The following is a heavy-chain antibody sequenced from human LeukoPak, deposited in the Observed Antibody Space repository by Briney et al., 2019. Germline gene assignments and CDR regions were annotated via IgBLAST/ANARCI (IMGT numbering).Heavy chain of an antibody. J-gene: IGHJ4*02. CDR2: ISGSGGST. D-gene: IGHD5-18*01. CDR3: AKETGGVVTEVGYGFDY. CDR1: GFTFSSYG. Sequence: PGGSLRLSCAASGFTFSSYGMSWVRQAPGKGLEWVSAISGSGGSTYYADSVKGRFTISRDNSKNTLYLQMNSLRAEDTAVYYCAKETGGVVTEVGYGFDYWGQGTLVTVSS. V-gene: IGHV3-23*01.